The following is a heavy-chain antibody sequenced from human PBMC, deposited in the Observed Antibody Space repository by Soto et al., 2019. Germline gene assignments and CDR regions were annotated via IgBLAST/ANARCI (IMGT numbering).Heavy chain of an antibody. Sequence: QVQLQESGPGLVKPSQTLSLTCTVSGGSISSGGYYWSWIRQHPGKGLEWIGYIYYSGSTYYNQSLKSRVTISVDTSKNQFSLKLSSVTAADTAVYYCAASCVACGGFNYYGMDVWGQGTTVTVSS. CDR1: GGSISSGGYY. D-gene: IGHD5-12*01. CDR2: IYYSGST. V-gene: IGHV4-31*03. J-gene: IGHJ6*02. CDR3: AASCVACGGFNYYGMDV.